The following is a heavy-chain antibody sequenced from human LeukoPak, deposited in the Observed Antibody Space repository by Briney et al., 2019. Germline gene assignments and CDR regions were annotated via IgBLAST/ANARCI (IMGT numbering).Heavy chain of an antibody. CDR1: GFTFSSYG. CDR2: ISGSGGST. Sequence: GGSLRLSCAASGFTFSSYGMSWVRQAPGKGLEWVSAISGSGGSTYYADSVKGRFTISRDNSKNTLYLQMNSLRAEDTAVYYCAKDRGWYGSSPSDYWGQGTLVTVSS. J-gene: IGHJ4*02. D-gene: IGHD6-13*01. V-gene: IGHV3-23*01. CDR3: AKDRGWYGSSPSDY.